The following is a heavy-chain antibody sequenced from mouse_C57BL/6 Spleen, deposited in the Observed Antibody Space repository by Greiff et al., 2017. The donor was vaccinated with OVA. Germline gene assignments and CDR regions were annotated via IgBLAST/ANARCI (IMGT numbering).Heavy chain of an antibody. V-gene: IGHV1-39*01. Sequence: EVQLQQSGPELVKPGASVKISCTASGYSFTDYNMNWVKQRNGKSLEWIGVLNPNYGTTSYNQKFKGKATLTVDQSSSTAYMQLNILTSEDSAVYYCARDGSSYYYAMDYWGQGTSVTVSS. CDR3: ARDGSSYYYAMDY. CDR1: GYSFTDYN. J-gene: IGHJ4*01. CDR2: LNPNYGTT. D-gene: IGHD1-1*01.